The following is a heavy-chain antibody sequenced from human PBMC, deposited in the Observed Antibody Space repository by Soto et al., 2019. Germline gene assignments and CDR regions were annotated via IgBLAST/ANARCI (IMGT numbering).Heavy chain of an antibody. CDR3: AAYNSTLGTFDI. V-gene: IGHV4-39*07. Sequence: PSETLSLTCTVSRGSISSGTNYWAWIRQPPGKGLEWIANIYYSGSTFYNPSLKSRVTISLDTSKNQFSLKLSSVTAADTAVYYCAAYNSTLGTFDIWGQGTMVTVSS. D-gene: IGHD6-13*01. CDR1: RGSISSGTNY. CDR2: IYYSGST. J-gene: IGHJ3*02.